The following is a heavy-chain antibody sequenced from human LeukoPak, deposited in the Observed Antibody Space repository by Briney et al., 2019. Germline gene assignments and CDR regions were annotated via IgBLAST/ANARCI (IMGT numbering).Heavy chain of an antibody. CDR2: ISYDGSNK. J-gene: IGHJ4*02. V-gene: IGHV3-30*18. CDR1: GFIFSSYG. CDR3: AKDRRSRGVIIPDGIDY. Sequence: GRSLRLSCAASGFIFSSYGMHWVRQAPGKGLEWVAVISYDGSNKYYADSVKGRFTISRDNSKNTLYLQMNSLRAEDTAVYYCAKDRRSRGVIIPDGIDYWGQGTLVTVSS. D-gene: IGHD3-10*01.